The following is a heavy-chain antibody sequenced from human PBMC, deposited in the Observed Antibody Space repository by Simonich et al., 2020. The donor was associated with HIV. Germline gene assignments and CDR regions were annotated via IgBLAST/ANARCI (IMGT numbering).Heavy chain of an antibody. D-gene: IGHD3-3*01. CDR3: ARGPGVVAAHRYWFFDL. V-gene: IGHV4-39*01. CDR1: GASISSSGYY. CDR2: IYYSGST. J-gene: IGHJ2*01. Sequence: QLQLQESGPGLVKPSETLSLTCTVSGASISSSGYYWGGIRQPPGKGLEWIGSIYYSGSTYYNPSLKSRVTISVDTSKNQFSLKLSSVTAADTAVYYCARGPGVVAAHRYWFFDLWGRGTLVTVSS.